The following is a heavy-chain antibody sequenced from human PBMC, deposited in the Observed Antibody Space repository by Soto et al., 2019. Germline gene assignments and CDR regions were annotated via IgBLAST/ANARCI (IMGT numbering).Heavy chain of an antibody. CDR2: ISASSDYT. CDR3: AKTHTRPNWFDP. CDR1: GFTFSSYA. Sequence: GGSLRLSCAASGFTFSSYAMSWVRQAPGKGLEWVSSISASSDYTYYADSVKGRFTISRDNSKNTLYLQMNSLRAEDTAVYYCAKTHTRPNWFDPWGQGTLVTVSS. J-gene: IGHJ5*02. V-gene: IGHV3-23*01. D-gene: IGHD3-3*01.